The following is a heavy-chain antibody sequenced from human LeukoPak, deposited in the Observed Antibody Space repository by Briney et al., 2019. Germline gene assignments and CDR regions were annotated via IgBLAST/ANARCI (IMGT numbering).Heavy chain of an antibody. J-gene: IGHJ5*02. Sequence: SETLSLTCAVYGGSFSGYYWSWIRQPPGKGLEWIGEINHSGSTNYNPSLKSRVTISVDTSKNQFSLKLSPVTAADTAVYYCARGLWLHPGYWFDPWGQGTLVTVSS. D-gene: IGHD5-18*01. V-gene: IGHV4-34*01. CDR3: ARGLWLHPGYWFDP. CDR2: INHSGST. CDR1: GGSFSGYY.